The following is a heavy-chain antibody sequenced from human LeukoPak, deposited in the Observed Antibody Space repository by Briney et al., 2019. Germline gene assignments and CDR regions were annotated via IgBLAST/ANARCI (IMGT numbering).Heavy chain of an antibody. CDR2: INHSGST. CDR3: ARARRYCSSTSCYSWWFDP. Sequence: SETLSLTCAVYGGSFSGYYWSWIRQPPGKGLEWIGEINHSGSTNYNPSLKSRVTISVDTSKNQFSLKLSSVTAADTAVYYCARARRYCSSTSCYSWWFDPWGRGTLVTVSS. J-gene: IGHJ5*02. CDR1: GGSFSGYY. V-gene: IGHV4-34*01. D-gene: IGHD2-2*01.